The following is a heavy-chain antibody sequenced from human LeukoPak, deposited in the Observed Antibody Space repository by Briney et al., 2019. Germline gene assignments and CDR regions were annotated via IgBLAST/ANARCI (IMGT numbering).Heavy chain of an antibody. CDR3: AREDVVITPAPFDY. CDR2: ISYDGSNE. CDR1: GFTFSSYV. J-gene: IGHJ4*02. V-gene: IGHV3-30*04. D-gene: IGHD3-22*01. Sequence: GGSLRLSCAASGFTFSSYVMHWVRQAPGKGLEWVAIISYDGSNEYYADSVKGRFTISRDNSKNTLYLQMNSLRAEDTAVYYCAREDVVITPAPFDYWGQGTLVTVSS.